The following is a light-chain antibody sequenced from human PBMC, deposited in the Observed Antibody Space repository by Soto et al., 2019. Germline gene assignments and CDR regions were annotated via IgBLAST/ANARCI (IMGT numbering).Light chain of an antibody. Sequence: VLTQTPISSPVTLGQPASISCRSSQSLVHSDGNTYLSWLQQRPGQPPRLLIYQVSNRFSGVTDRFSGSWAGTDFTLKISRVEAEDVGVYSCIQLSHFPRTFVLGTTVEIK. J-gene: IGKJ1*01. CDR1: QSLVHSDGNTY. CDR3: IQLSHFPRT. CDR2: QVS. V-gene: IGKV2-24*01.